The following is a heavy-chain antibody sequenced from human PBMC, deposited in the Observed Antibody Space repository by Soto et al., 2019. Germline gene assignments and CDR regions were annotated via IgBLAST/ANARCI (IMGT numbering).Heavy chain of an antibody. Sequence: QVKLVQSGAEVKKPGSSVKVSCKASAGTFSSYAISWVRQAPGQGLEWMGGIIPIFGTANYAQKFQGRVTITADESTSTAYMDLSSLRSEDTAVYYCASPPTTGNSYYYGMDVWGQGTTVTVSS. CDR3: ASPPTTGNSYYYGMDV. CDR2: IIPIFGTA. D-gene: IGHD4-17*01. J-gene: IGHJ6*02. V-gene: IGHV1-69*12. CDR1: AGTFSSYA.